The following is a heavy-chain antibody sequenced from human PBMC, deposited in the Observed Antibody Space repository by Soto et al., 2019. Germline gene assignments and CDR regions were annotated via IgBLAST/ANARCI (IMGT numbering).Heavy chain of an antibody. V-gene: IGHV1-3*01. CDR3: ARDEDDCSSTSCSNWFDP. D-gene: IGHD2-2*01. CDR1: GYTFTSYA. Sequence: ASVKVSCKASGYTFTSYAMHWVRQAPGQRLEWMGWINAGNGNTKYSQKFQGRVTITRDTSASTAYMELSSLRSEDTAVYYCARDEDDCSSTSCSNWFDPWGQGTLVTVSS. J-gene: IGHJ5*02. CDR2: INAGNGNT.